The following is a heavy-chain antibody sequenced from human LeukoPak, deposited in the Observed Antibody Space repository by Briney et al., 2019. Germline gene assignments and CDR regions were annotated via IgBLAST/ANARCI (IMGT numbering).Heavy chain of an antibody. D-gene: IGHD5-12*01. V-gene: IGHV3-73*01. CDR3: TSGGYGYSGYDR. Sequence: GGSLRLSCAASGFTFSGSAMHWVRQASGKGLEWVGRIRSKANSYAAAYAASVKGRFTISRDDSKNTAYLQMNSLKTEDTAVYYCTSGGYGYSGYDRWGQGTLVTVSS. J-gene: IGHJ5*02. CDR1: GFTFSGSA. CDR2: IRSKANSYAA.